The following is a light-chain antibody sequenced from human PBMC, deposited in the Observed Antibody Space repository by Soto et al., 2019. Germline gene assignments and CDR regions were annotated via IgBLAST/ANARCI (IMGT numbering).Light chain of an antibody. CDR2: KNS. Sequence: SYELTQPPSVSVSPGQTARITCSADALTKQYSSWYQQKPGQAPVLVMYKNSERPSGLPERFSGSNSGNTATLTISRVEAGDEADYYCQVWDSSRDHRVFGTGTKVTVL. CDR3: QVWDSSRDHRV. J-gene: IGLJ1*01. CDR1: ALTKQY. V-gene: IGLV3-25*02.